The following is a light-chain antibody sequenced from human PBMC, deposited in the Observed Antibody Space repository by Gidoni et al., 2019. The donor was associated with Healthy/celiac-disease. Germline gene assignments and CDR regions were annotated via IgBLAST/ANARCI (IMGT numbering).Light chain of an antibody. CDR2: GAS. CDR1: QSVSSSY. Sequence: DIVLTQSPGTLSLSPGERAPLSCRASQSVSSSYLAWYQQKPGQAPRLLIYGASSRATGIPDRFSGSGSGTDFTLTISRLEPEDFAVYYCQQYGSSALTFGGGTKVEIK. V-gene: IGKV3-20*01. CDR3: QQYGSSALT. J-gene: IGKJ4*01.